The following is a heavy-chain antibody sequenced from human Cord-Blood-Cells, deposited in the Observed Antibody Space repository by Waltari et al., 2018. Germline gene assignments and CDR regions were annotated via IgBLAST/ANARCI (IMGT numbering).Heavy chain of an antibody. CDR2: IYYSGST. CDR1: GCSISSGGYQ. J-gene: IGHJ3*02. V-gene: IGHV4-31*03. Sequence: QVQLQEAGAGLVKPSQTLSLTSTVPGCSISSGGYQWSWLRQPPGKGMEWIGYIYYSGSTYYIPSLKSRVTISVDTSKNQFSLKLSSVTAADTAVYYCAREKRGVTGNDAFDIWGQGTMVTVSS. CDR3: AREKRGVTGNDAFDI. D-gene: IGHD7-27*01.